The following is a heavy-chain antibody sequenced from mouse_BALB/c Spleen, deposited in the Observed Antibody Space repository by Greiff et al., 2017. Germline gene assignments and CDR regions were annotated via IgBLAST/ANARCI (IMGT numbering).Heavy chain of an antibody. J-gene: IGHJ3*01. CDR3: ARGVYYDFSWFAY. Sequence: VMLVESGAELVRPGTSVKISCKASGYTFTNYWLGWVKQRPGHGLEWIGDIYPGGGYTNYNEKFKGKATLTADTSSSTAYMQLSSLTSEDSAVYFCARGVYYDFSWFAYWGQGTLVTVSA. V-gene: IGHV1-63*02. CDR1: GYTFTNYW. CDR2: IYPGGGYT. D-gene: IGHD2-4*01.